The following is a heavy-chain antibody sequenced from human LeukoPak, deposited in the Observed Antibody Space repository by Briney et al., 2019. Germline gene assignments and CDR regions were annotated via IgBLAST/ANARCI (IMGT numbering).Heavy chain of an antibody. CDR2: IANDGRT. CDR3: ARAHERQLWSSGVDY. Sequence: GGSLRLSCAPPGFTVSSNYMSWVRKPPGKGRDCASVIANDGRTYYVNSVKGRFTISRDISKNMLYLQMNSLRADDTAVYYCARAHERQLWSSGVDYWGQGTLVTVSS. D-gene: IGHD5-18*01. V-gene: IGHV3-53*01. J-gene: IGHJ4*02. CDR1: GFTVSSNY.